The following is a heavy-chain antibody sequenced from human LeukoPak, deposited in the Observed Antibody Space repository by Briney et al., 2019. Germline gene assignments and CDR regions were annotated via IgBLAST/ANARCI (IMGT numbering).Heavy chain of an antibody. CDR1: GFIYSHYG. CDR2: IWSDGTNS. Sequence: GGSLTLSCAASGFIYSHYGMHWVRQAPGKGLEWVAVIWSDGTNSFYGGSVKGRFTISRDNSQNTLFLQMDSLRVEDTAVHYCVRDAQRGFDYSNSLRYWGHGTLVTVSS. CDR3: VRDAQRGFDYSNSLRY. V-gene: IGHV3-33*08. J-gene: IGHJ4*01. D-gene: IGHD4-11*01.